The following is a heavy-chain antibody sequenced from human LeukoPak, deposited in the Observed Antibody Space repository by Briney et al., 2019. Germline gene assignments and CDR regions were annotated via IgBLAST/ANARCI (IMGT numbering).Heavy chain of an antibody. Sequence: PGGSLRLSCAASGFTFSSYGMHWVRQAPGKGLEWVAVIWYDGSNKYYADSVKGRFTISRDNSKNTLYLQMNILRAEDTAVYYCAKRGGFDSSGYYQPPEGYWGQGTLVTVSS. CDR2: IWYDGSNK. CDR3: AKRGGFDSSGYYQPPEGY. CDR1: GFTFSSYG. V-gene: IGHV3-33*06. D-gene: IGHD3-22*01. J-gene: IGHJ4*02.